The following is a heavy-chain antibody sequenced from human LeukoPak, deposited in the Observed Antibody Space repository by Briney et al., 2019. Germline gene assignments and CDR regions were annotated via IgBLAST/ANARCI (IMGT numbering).Heavy chain of an antibody. V-gene: IGHV3-21*01. CDR3: ARERYYGSGSYHPTDAFDI. Sequence: PGGSLRLSCAASGFTFSSYSMNWVRQAPGKGLEWVSSISSSSSYIYYADSVKGRFTISRDNAKNSLYLQMNSLRAEDTAVYYCARERYYGSGSYHPTDAFDIWGQGTMVTVSS. CDR1: GFTFSSYS. J-gene: IGHJ3*02. CDR2: ISSSSSYI. D-gene: IGHD3-10*01.